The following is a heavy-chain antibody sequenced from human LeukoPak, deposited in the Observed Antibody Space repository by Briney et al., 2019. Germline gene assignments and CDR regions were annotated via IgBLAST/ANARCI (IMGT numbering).Heavy chain of an antibody. Sequence: GGSLRLSCVASGFTFSNYAMIWVRQAPWKGLEWVSATSATGGSTYCADSVKGRFTISRDNSKKTLYLQMNSLTVEDTAVYYCARGGLDWLLYSQFDYWGQGTLVTASS. CDR1: GFTFSNYA. J-gene: IGHJ4*02. CDR2: TSATGGST. CDR3: ARGGLDWLLYSQFDY. V-gene: IGHV3-23*01. D-gene: IGHD3-9*01.